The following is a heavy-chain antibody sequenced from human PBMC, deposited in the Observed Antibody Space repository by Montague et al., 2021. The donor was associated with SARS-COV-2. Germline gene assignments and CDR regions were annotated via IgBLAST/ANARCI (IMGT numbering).Heavy chain of an antibody. D-gene: IGHD4-17*01. V-gene: IGHV3-53*04. CDR2: IYSGGST. J-gene: IGHJ6*02. Sequence: SLRLSCAASGFTVSSNYMGWVRQAPGKGLEWVAVIYSGGSTYYADSVKGRFTISRHNSKNTLYLQMNSLRAEDTAVYYCARDNGDYEGGYYYGMDVWGQGTTVTASS. CDR3: ARDNGDYEGGYYYGMDV. CDR1: GFTVSSNY.